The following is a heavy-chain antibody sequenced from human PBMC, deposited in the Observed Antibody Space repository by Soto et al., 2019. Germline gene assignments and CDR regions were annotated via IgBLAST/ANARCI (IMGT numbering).Heavy chain of an antibody. J-gene: IGHJ4*02. CDR1: GYTFTSYG. CDR3: ARDGYYYDIRGYYPYYFDY. Sequence: ASVKVSCKASGYTFTSYGISWVRQAPGQGLEWMGWISAYNGNTNYAQKLQGRVTMTTDTSTSTAYMELRSLRSDDTAVYYCARDGYYYDIRGYYPYYFDYWGQGPLVTVSS. CDR2: ISAYNGNT. V-gene: IGHV1-18*04. D-gene: IGHD3-22*01.